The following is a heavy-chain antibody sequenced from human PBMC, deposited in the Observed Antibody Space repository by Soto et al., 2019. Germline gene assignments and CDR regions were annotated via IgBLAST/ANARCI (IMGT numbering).Heavy chain of an antibody. J-gene: IGHJ5*02. CDR1: GYTFTSYY. CDR3: AKGEVYSSGWANWFDP. Sequence: QVQLVQSGAEVKKPGASVKVSCKASGYTFTSYYMHWVRQAPGQGLEWMGIINPSGGSTSYAQKFQGRVPMTRDTSTSTVYMELSSLRSEDTAVYYCAKGEVYSSGWANWFDPWGQGTLVTVSS. CDR2: INPSGGST. V-gene: IGHV1-46*01. D-gene: IGHD6-19*01.